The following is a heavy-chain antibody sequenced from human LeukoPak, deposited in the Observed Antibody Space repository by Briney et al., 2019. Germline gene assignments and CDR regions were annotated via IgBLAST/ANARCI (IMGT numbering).Heavy chain of an antibody. V-gene: IGHV3-33*01. Sequence: GGSLRLSCAASGFTFSSYDMYWVRQAPGKGLEWVPFIWYDGSDKYYADSVKGRFTISRDNSKNTLYLQMNSLRAEDTAVYYCASSENYGSGAADYWGQGTLVTVSS. D-gene: IGHD3-10*01. CDR1: GFTFSSYD. CDR2: IWYDGSDK. CDR3: ASSENYGSGAADY. J-gene: IGHJ4*02.